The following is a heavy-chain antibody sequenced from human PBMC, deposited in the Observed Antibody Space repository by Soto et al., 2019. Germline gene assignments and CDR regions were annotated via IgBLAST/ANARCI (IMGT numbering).Heavy chain of an antibody. CDR1: GDSISSGDYY. Sequence: KPSETLSLTCTVSGDSISSGDYYWSWVRQSPGKGLEWIGCIYYSGTTYYNPSLETRLTMSVDTSKNQFSLMLSSVTAADTAVYYCARLLWSRGDWFDPWGQGTLVTVSS. D-gene: IGHD3-10*01. J-gene: IGHJ5*02. V-gene: IGHV4-30-4*01. CDR3: ARLLWSRGDWFDP. CDR2: IYYSGTT.